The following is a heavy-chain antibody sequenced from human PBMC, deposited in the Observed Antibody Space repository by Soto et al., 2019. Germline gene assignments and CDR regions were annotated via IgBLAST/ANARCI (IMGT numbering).Heavy chain of an antibody. V-gene: IGHV6-1*01. J-gene: IGHJ6*02. CDR3: ARGIDLGIAAPYYYYGMDV. Sequence: SQTLSLTCAISGDSVSSNSAAWNWIRQSPSRGLEWLGRTYYRSKWYNDYAVSVKSRITINPDTSKNQISLQLNSVTPEDTAVYYCARGIDLGIAAPYYYYGMDVWGQGTTVTVSS. CDR2: TYYRSKWYN. D-gene: IGHD6-13*01. CDR1: GDSVSSNSAA.